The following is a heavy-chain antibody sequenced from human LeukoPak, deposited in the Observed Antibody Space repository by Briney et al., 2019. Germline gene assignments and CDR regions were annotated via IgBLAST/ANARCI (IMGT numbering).Heavy chain of an antibody. CDR3: AKVFFVDFYSPNDY. V-gene: IGHV3-23*01. CDR1: GFTFSSYA. CDR2: ITSGGTT. J-gene: IGHJ4*02. D-gene: IGHD3-3*01. Sequence: GGSLRLSCAASGFTFSSYAVTWVRQAPGKGLEWVSAITSGGTTYYADSVKGRFTISRDDSKNTMYLQVNSLRAEDTAVYYFAKVFFVDFYSPNDYWGQGTLVTVSS.